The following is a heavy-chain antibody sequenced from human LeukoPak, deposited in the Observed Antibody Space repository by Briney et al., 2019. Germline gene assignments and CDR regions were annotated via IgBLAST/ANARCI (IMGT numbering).Heavy chain of an antibody. J-gene: IGHJ5*02. D-gene: IGHD3-3*01. CDR3: ARVGNPLVTVFAWFDP. V-gene: IGHV4-39*07. Sequence: GSLRLSCAASGFTFSSYGMSWVRQPPGKGLEWIGSIYYSGSTNYNPSLKSRVTISVDTSKNQFSLKLSSVTAADTAVYYCARVGNPLVTVFAWFDPWGQGTLVTVSS. CDR1: GFTFSSYG. CDR2: IYYSGST.